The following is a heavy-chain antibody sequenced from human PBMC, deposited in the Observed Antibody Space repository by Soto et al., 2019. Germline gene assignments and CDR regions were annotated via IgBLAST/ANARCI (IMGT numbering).Heavy chain of an antibody. Sequence: QVQLVESGGGVVQPGRSLRLSCAASGFTFSSYGMHWVRQAPGKGLEWVAVIWYDGSNKYYADSVKGRFTISRDNSKNTLYLQMNSLRAEDTAVYYCARDCSGSGRGDAFAIWGQGTMVTVSS. CDR3: ARDCSGSGRGDAFAI. J-gene: IGHJ3*02. D-gene: IGHD3-10*01. V-gene: IGHV3-33*01. CDR2: IWYDGSNK. CDR1: GFTFSSYG.